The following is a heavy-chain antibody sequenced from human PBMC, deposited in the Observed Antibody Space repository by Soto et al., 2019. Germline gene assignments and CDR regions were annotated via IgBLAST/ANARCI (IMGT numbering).Heavy chain of an antibody. J-gene: IGHJ5*02. V-gene: IGHV4-59*11. CDR1: IRDLC. D-gene: IGHD2-15*01. Sequence: IRDLCWRLIRQPPGKGLEWIGYIYYSGSTNYNPSLKSRVTISVDTSKNQFSLKLSSVTAADTAVYYCARDLISWFDPLGQGTLVTVSS. CDR2: IYYSGST. CDR3: ARDLISWFDP.